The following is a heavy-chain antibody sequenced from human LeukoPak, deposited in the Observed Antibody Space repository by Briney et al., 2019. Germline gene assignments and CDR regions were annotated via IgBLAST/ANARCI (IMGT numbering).Heavy chain of an antibody. CDR1: GFTFDDYA. Sequence: PGGSLRLSRAASGFTFDDYAMHWVRQAPGKGLEWVSGISWSSGSIGYADSVKGRFTISRDNAKNSLYLQMNSLRAEHMALYYCAKGYSYGFVDAFDIWGQGTMVTVSS. CDR3: AKGYSYGFVDAFDI. D-gene: IGHD5-18*01. V-gene: IGHV3-9*03. CDR2: ISWSSGSI. J-gene: IGHJ3*02.